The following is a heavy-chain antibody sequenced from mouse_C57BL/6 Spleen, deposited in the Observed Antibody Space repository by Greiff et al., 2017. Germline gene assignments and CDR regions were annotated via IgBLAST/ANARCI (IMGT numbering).Heavy chain of an antibody. Sequence: QVQLQQPGAELVKPGASVRLSCRASASPFPSYWIPWVKRRPGRGLGWIGRIDPNSGGPKYNEKFKSKATLTGDKPSSTAYMQLSSLTSEDSAVYYCARSGDYGYFDYWGQGTTLTVSS. J-gene: IGHJ2*01. CDR2: IDPNSGGP. D-gene: IGHD2-4*01. CDR1: ASPFPSYW. V-gene: IGHV1-72*01. CDR3: ARSGDYGYFDY.